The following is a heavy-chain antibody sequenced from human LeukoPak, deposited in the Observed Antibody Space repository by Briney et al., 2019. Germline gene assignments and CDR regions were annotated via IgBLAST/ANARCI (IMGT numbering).Heavy chain of an antibody. J-gene: IGHJ6*02. CDR3: ARDGSADIVVVPAAMSHYYYYGMDV. CDR2: MNPNSGNT. Sequence: ASMKVSCKASGYTFTSYDINWVRQATGQGLEWMGWMNPNSGNTGYAQKFQGRVTMTRNTSISTAYMELSSLRSEDTAVYYCARDGSADIVVVPAAMSHYYYYGMDVWGQGTTVTVSS. V-gene: IGHV1-8*01. D-gene: IGHD2-2*01. CDR1: GYTFTSYD.